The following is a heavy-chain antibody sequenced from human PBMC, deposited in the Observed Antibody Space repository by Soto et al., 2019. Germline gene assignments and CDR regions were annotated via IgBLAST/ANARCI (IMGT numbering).Heavy chain of an antibody. CDR1: GGTFSSYA. Sequence: SVKVSCKASGGTFSSYAISWVRQAPGQGLEWMGGIIPIFGTANYAQKFQGRVTITADESTSTAYVELSSLRSEDTAVYYCAREDIVVVPAAILRYYGMDVCGQGTTVTVSS. CDR3: AREDIVVVPAAILRYYGMDV. V-gene: IGHV1-69*13. J-gene: IGHJ6*02. CDR2: IIPIFGTA. D-gene: IGHD2-2*02.